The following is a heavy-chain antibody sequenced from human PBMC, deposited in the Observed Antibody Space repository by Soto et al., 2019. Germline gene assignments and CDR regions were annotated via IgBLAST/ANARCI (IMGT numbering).Heavy chain of an antibody. D-gene: IGHD2-15*01. CDR2: IIPILGTA. Sequence: QVQLVQSGAEVKKPGSSVKVSCKASGGTFSSYAISWVRQAPGQGLEWMGGIIPILGTANYAQKFQGRVTITADEYTNTAYMELSSLRSEDTAVYYCARGYCSGGSCYSSGFYYYGMDVWGQGTTVTVSS. J-gene: IGHJ6*02. V-gene: IGHV1-69*01. CDR3: ARGYCSGGSCYSSGFYYYGMDV. CDR1: GGTFSSYA.